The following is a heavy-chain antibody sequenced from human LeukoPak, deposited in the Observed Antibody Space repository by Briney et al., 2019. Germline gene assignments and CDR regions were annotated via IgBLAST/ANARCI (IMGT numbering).Heavy chain of an antibody. D-gene: IGHD3-3*01. Sequence: ASVKVSCKASGYTFTGYYMHWVRQAPGQGLEWMGWINPNSGGTNYAQKFQGRVTMTRDTSISTAYMELSRLRSDDTAVYYCATYDFTRYGFDYWGQGTLVTVSS. V-gene: IGHV1-2*02. CDR3: ATYDFTRYGFDY. CDR2: INPNSGGT. J-gene: IGHJ4*02. CDR1: GYTFTGYY.